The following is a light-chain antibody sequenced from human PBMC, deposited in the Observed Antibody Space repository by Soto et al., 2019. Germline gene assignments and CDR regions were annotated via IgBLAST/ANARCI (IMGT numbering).Light chain of an antibody. CDR1: QTITTNS. Sequence: DIVMTQSPGTLSLSPGERATLSCRASQTITTNSLAWYQQKPGQSPRLLIYGASSRATGIPDRFRGSGSGTDFTLTISRLEPDDFAVYYCQQYGASPRTFGQGTKVEIK. V-gene: IGKV3-20*01. J-gene: IGKJ1*01. CDR2: GAS. CDR3: QQYGASPRT.